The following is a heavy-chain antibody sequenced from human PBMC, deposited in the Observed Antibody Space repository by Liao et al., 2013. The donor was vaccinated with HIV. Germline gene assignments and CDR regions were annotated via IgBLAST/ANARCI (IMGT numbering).Heavy chain of an antibody. CDR2: IDYSGSA. D-gene: IGHD1-26*01. CDR1: GASLSGYS. J-gene: IGHJ3*02. Sequence: QVRLDQWGAGLLKPSETLSLTCAVYGASLSGYSWNWIRQSPEKGLEWIGEIDYSGSAKYNPSMKSRVTISVDTSKNQFSLKLSSVTAADTAVYYCARALVGARAVDMWGQGTLVTVSS. CDR3: ARALVGARAVDM. V-gene: IGHV4-34*01.